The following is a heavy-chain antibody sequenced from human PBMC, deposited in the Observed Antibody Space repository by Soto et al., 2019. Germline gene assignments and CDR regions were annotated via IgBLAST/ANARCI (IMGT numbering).Heavy chain of an antibody. D-gene: IGHD4-4*01. CDR1: GGSFSGYY. J-gene: IGHJ4*02. CDR2: INHSGST. CDR3: ARGEGMTTVTTGLVY. Sequence: QVQLQQWGAGLLKPSETLSLTCAVYGGSFSGYYWSWIRQPPGKGLEWIGEINHSGSTNYNPSLKSRVTISVDTSKNQFSLKLSSVTAADTAVYYCARGEGMTTVTTGLVYWGQGTLVTVSS. V-gene: IGHV4-34*01.